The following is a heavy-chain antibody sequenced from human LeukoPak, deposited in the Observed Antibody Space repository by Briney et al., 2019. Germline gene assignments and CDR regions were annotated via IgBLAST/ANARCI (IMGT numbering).Heavy chain of an antibody. CDR2: IYSTGST. V-gene: IGHV4-61*08. CDR3: ARLRKFCGGDCQDDFDI. J-gene: IGHJ3*02. Sequence: SETLSLTCTVSGGSVSGDGSHWNWIRQPPGKGLEWIVYIYSTGSTEYNPSLKSRVTISVDASKNQFSLRLTSVTAADTAVYYCARLRKFCGGDCQDDFDIWGQGTMVTVSS. D-gene: IGHD2-21*02. CDR1: GGSVSGDGSH.